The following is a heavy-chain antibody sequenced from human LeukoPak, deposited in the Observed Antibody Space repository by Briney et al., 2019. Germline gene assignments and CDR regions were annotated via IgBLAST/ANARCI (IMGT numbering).Heavy chain of an antibody. J-gene: IGHJ4*02. Sequence: GGSLRLSGAASGFTFSSYEMNWVRQAPGKGLEWVSYISSSGSTIYYADSVKGRFTISRDNAKNSLYLQMNSLRAEDTAVYYCARLYDGSAYHADHFDYWGQGTLVIVSS. CDR3: ARLYDGSAYHADHFDY. CDR2: ISSSGSTI. V-gene: IGHV3-48*03. D-gene: IGHD3-22*01. CDR1: GFTFSSYE.